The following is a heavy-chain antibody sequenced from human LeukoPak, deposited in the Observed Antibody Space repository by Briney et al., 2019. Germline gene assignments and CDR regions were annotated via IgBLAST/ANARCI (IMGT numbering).Heavy chain of an antibody. CDR3: ASTVTAYYGTDV. V-gene: IGHV4-30-2*01. D-gene: IGHD4-4*01. Sequence: SQTLSLTCAVSGGSISSGGYSWSWLRQPPGKGREWVGYIYHSGSTYYNPSLKSRVTISVDRSKNQFSLKLSSVTAADTAVYYCASTVTAYYGTDVWGQGTTVTVSS. CDR1: GGSISSGGYS. J-gene: IGHJ6*02. CDR2: IYHSGST.